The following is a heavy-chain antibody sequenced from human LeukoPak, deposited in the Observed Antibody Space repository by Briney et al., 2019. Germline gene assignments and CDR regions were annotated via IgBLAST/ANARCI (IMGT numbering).Heavy chain of an antibody. Sequence: SVKVSCKASGGTFSSYAISWVRQAPGQGLEWMGGIIPIFGTANYAQKFQGRVTITTDESTSTAYMELSSLRSEDTAVYYCARGGRPNYYGSGSYQNWGQGTLVTVSS. J-gene: IGHJ4*02. CDR1: GGTFSSYA. D-gene: IGHD3-10*01. CDR2: IIPIFGTA. V-gene: IGHV1-69*05. CDR3: ARGGRPNYYGSGSYQN.